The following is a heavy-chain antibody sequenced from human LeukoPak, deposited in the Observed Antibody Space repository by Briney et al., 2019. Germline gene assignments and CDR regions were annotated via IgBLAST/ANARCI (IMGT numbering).Heavy chain of an antibody. Sequence: PGGSLRLSCAASGFTFSSYWMNWARQAPGKGLEWVASINHNGNVNYYVDSVKGRFTISRDNAKNSLYLQMSNLRAEDTAVYYCARDLPITNYYDSSAPLGWGQGTLVTVSS. D-gene: IGHD3-22*01. CDR2: INHNGNVN. J-gene: IGHJ4*02. V-gene: IGHV3-7*01. CDR3: ARDLPITNYYDSSAPLG. CDR1: GFTFSSYW.